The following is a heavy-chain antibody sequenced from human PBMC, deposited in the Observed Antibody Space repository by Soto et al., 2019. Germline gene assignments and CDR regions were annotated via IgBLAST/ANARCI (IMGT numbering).Heavy chain of an antibody. V-gene: IGHV3-53*01. D-gene: IGHD3-22*01. Sequence: GGSLRPSCEAFGSTPSGNHMSWVRQAPGKGLEWVSVIYSGGSTYYADSVKGRFTISRDNSKNTLYLQMNSLRAEDTAVYYCARAQYDSSGLDYWGQGTLVTVS. CDR1: GSTPSGNH. CDR3: ARAQYDSSGLDY. CDR2: IYSGGST. J-gene: IGHJ4*02.